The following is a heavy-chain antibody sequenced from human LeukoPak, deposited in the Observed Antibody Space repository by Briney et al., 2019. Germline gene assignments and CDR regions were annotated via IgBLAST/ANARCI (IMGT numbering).Heavy chain of an antibody. Sequence: GGSLRLSCAASGFTIIGYAMYWVRQAPGKGLEFVASISHDATERYRESVKGRFTISRDTSKNTVYLQMNTLRAEDSALYYCTRTGLGYRLGNGLDAWGQGTQVTVSS. D-gene: IGHD5-18*01. CDR1: GFTIIGYA. V-gene: IGHV3-30*04. CDR2: ISHDATE. CDR3: TRTGLGYRLGNGLDA. J-gene: IGHJ5*02.